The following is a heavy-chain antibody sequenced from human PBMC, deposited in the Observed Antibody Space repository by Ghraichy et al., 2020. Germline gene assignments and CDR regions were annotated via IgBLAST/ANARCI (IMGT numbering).Heavy chain of an antibody. J-gene: IGHJ4*02. Sequence: GGSLRLSCAASGFTFEAFSMHWVRQAPGKGLEWVAAVNFNGRYARYAASVQGRFTIYSDNSRDSVYLQMHSLQIEDTALYYCVKEDSSGWPTLDHWGRGSLGSVSS. D-gene: IGHD6-19*01. CDR1: GFTFEAFS. V-gene: IGHV3-43*01. CDR3: VKEDSSGWPTLDH. CDR2: VNFNGRYA.